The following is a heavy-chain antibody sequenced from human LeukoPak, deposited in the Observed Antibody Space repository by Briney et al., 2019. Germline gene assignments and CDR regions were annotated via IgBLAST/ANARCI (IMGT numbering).Heavy chain of an antibody. J-gene: IGHJ4*02. Sequence: PGGSLRLSCVASGFTFSNYAMSWVRQAPGKGLEWVSGISGSGGNTYYADSVKGRFTISRDNSKNTLHLQMNSLRADDTAVYHCAKDWSCSSASCRFDYWGQGTLVTVSS. V-gene: IGHV3-23*01. CDR1: GFTFSNYA. D-gene: IGHD2-2*01. CDR3: AKDWSCSSASCRFDY. CDR2: ISGSGGNT.